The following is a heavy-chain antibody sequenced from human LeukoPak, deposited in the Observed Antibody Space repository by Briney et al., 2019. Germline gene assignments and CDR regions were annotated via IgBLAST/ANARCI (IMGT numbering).Heavy chain of an antibody. CDR2: ISNDGSRK. Sequence: GGSLRLSCAPSGFTFSRHGMHWVRQAPGKGLEWVAIISNDGSRKYYAHSVEGRFTISRDNSKNTLYLQMDSLRAEDTAVYYCARDRAWDYFDYWGQGTLVTVSS. J-gene: IGHJ4*02. CDR1: GFTFSRHG. V-gene: IGHV3-30*03. D-gene: IGHD3-16*01. CDR3: ARDRAWDYFDY.